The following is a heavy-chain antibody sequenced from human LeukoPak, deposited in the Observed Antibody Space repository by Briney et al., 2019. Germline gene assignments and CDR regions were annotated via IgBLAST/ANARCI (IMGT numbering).Heavy chain of an antibody. CDR3: AKSKVLRYAFDM. CDR2: IYPGDSDT. V-gene: IGHV5-51*01. J-gene: IGHJ3*02. D-gene: IGHD3-3*01. Sequence: GESLKISCKGSGYSFPTYWIGWVRQMPGKGLEWMGIIYPGDSDTRYSPSFQGQVTISDDKSNSTAYLQWSSLKASDTAIYYCAKSKVLRYAFDMWGQGTIVTVSS. CDR1: GYSFPTYW.